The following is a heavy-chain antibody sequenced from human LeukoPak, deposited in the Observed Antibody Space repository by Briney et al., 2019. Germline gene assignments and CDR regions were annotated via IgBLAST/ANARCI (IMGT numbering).Heavy chain of an antibody. Sequence: ASVTVSCKASGYTFTIYYMHWVRQAPGQGLEWLGIINPSGGNTSYAQKFQGRVTMTRDTSTSTVYMELSSLRSEDTAVYYCARDSEEAAHAFDIWGQGTMVTVPS. CDR2: INPSGGNT. D-gene: IGHD1-26*01. J-gene: IGHJ3*02. CDR3: ARDSEEAAHAFDI. CDR1: GYTFTIYY. V-gene: IGHV1-46*01.